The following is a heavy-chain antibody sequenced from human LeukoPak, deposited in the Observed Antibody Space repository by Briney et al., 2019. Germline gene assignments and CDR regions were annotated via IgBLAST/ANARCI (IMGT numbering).Heavy chain of an antibody. CDR1: GYSISSGYY. Sequence: SETLSLTCTVSGYSISSGYYWGWIRQPPGKGLEWIGSIYHSGSTYYNPSLKSRVTISVDTSKNQFSLKLSSVTAADTAVYYCAELGITMIGGVWGKGTTVIISS. D-gene: IGHD3-10*02. J-gene: IGHJ6*04. CDR2: IYHSGST. CDR3: AELGITMIGGV. V-gene: IGHV4-38-2*02.